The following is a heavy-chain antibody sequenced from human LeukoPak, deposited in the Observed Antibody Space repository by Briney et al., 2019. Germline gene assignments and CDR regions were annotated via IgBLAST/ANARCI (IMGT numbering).Heavy chain of an antibody. D-gene: IGHD5-18*01. Sequence: SGGSLRLSCAASGFTFSIYSMTWVRQTPGKGLEWVSSISSTSAYIYYADSVKGRFTISRDNAKNSLYLQMSSLSAEDTAVYYCAREPTPMILWGQGTLVTVSS. J-gene: IGHJ4*02. V-gene: IGHV3-21*03. CDR1: GFTFSIYS. CDR3: AREPTPMIL. CDR2: ISSTSAYI.